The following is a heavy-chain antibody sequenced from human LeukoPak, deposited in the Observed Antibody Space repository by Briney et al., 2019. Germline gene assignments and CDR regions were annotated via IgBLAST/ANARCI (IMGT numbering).Heavy chain of an antibody. D-gene: IGHD6-6*01. CDR1: GYTFTSYD. CDR3: AREWSSSSGDNWFDP. CDR2: MNPSSGNT. V-gene: IGHV1-8*03. Sequence: ASVKVSCKASGYTFTSYDINWVRQATGQGLEWMGWMNPSSGNTGYAQKFQGRVTITRNTSISTAYMELSSLRSEDTAVYYCAREWSSSSGDNWFDPWGQGTLVTVSS. J-gene: IGHJ5*02.